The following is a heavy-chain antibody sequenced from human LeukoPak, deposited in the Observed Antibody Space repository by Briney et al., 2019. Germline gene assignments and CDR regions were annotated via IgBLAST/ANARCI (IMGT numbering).Heavy chain of an antibody. CDR1: GFTFSCYG. J-gene: IGHJ4*02. D-gene: IGHD3-22*01. CDR3: AKSDILYDSSGYFGY. CDR2: IWYDGSNK. V-gene: IGHV3-33*06. Sequence: PGRSLRLSCAAAGFTFSCYGMHWVRQAPGKGLEWVAVIWYDGSNKYYADSVKGRFTISRDNSKNTLYLQMNSLRAEDTAVYYCAKSDILYDSSGYFGYWGQGTLVTVSS.